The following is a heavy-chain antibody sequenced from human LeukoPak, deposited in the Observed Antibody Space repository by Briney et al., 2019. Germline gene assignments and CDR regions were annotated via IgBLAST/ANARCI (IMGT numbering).Heavy chain of an antibody. V-gene: IGHV3-30*03. D-gene: IGHD4-17*01. CDR3: ATSRRGDYGDYAYY. CDR1: GFTFSSYG. CDR2: ISYDGSNK. J-gene: IGHJ4*02. Sequence: SGRSLRLSCAASGFTFSSYGMHWVRQAPGKGLEWVAVISYDGSNKYYADSVKGRFTISRDNSKNTLYLQMNSLRAEVTAVYYCATSRRGDYGDYAYYWGQGTLVTVSS.